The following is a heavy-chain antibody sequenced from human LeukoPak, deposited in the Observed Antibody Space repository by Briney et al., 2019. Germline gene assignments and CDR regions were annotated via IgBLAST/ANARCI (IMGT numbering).Heavy chain of an antibody. CDR1: GFTFSSYS. V-gene: IGHV3-74*01. Sequence: PGGSLRLSCAASGFTFSSYSINWVRQAPGKGLVWVSRINSDGSNTNYADSVKGRFTISRDNAKNTLYLQMNSLRAEDAAVFYCARVRDISGHWGFLDYWGQGTLVTVSS. J-gene: IGHJ4*02. CDR2: INSDGSNT. CDR3: ARVRDISGHWGFLDY. D-gene: IGHD6-19*01.